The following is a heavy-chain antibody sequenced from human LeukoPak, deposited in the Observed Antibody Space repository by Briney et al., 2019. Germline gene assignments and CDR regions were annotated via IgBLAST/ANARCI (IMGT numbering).Heavy chain of an antibody. Sequence: SQTLSLTCTVSGGSISSGSYYWSWIRQPAGKGLEWIGRIYTSGSTTYNPSLKSRVTISADTSKNHSSLKLSSVPAADTAVYYCAREIDGDYGAFDYWGQGTLVTVSS. V-gene: IGHV4-61*02. CDR3: AREIDGDYGAFDY. J-gene: IGHJ4*02. CDR1: GGSISSGSYY. CDR2: IYTSGST. D-gene: IGHD4-17*01.